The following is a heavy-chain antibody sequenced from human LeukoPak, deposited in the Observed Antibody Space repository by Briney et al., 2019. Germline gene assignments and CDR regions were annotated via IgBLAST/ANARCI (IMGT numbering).Heavy chain of an antibody. CDR3: AKDTASHSSGWLVDY. CDR1: GFTFSSYG. J-gene: IGHJ4*02. V-gene: IGHV3-33*06. Sequence: PGGSLRLSCAASGFTFSSYGMHWVRQAPGKGLEWVAVIWYDGSNKYYADSVKGRFTISRDNSKNTLYLQMNSLRAEDTAVYYCAKDTASHSSGWLVDYWDQGTLVTVSS. CDR2: IWYDGSNK. D-gene: IGHD6-19*01.